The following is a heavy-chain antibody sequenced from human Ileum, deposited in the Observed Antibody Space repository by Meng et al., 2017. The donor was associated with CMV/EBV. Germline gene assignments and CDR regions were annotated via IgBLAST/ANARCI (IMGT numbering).Heavy chain of an antibody. V-gene: IGHV4-31*02. CDR1: GASISSGDYH. CDR2: IHHSGRV. CDR3: AREYGGRYDFDY. D-gene: IGHD3-16*01. J-gene: IGHJ4*02. Sequence: TVSGASISSGDYHWSWIRQHPGKGLEWLGYIHHSGRVYYNPSLKSRVTISMDTSKNQFSPRLNSVTAADTAVHYCAREYGGRYDFDYWGQGILVTVS.